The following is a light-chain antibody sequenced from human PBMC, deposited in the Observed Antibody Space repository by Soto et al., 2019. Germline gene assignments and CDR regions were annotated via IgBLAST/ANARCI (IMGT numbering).Light chain of an antibody. Sequence: EIVMTQSPVTLSLSPGERATLSCRASQSVSSNFAWYQQKPCQAPRLLIYGASTRATGIPARFSGSGSGTEFTLTISSLQSEDFAVYYCQQYNNWPRTFGQGTKVEIK. J-gene: IGKJ1*01. CDR2: GAS. CDR3: QQYNNWPRT. CDR1: QSVSSN. V-gene: IGKV3-15*01.